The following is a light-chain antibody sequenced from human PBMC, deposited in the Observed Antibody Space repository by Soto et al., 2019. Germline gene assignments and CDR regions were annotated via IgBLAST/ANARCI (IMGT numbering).Light chain of an antibody. V-gene: IGKV3-15*01. CDR1: QSVGIN. CDR3: QQYDSWWLT. CDR2: SIS. Sequence: EIVMTQSPATLSVSPGERVTLSCRASQSVGINLAWYQQKPGQPPRLLIYSISTRATGIPARFSGSGSGTEFNLTVSSLQSEDFATYYCQQYDSWWLTFGQGKRLEIK. J-gene: IGKJ5*01.